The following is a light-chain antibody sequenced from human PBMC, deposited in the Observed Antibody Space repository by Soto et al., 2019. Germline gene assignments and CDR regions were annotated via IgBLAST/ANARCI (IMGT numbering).Light chain of an antibody. CDR1: QSLRATY. CDR2: DAS. J-gene: IGKJ1*01. V-gene: IGKV3-11*01. CDR3: QQRSNWPPWT. Sequence: EIVLTQSPGTLSLSPGERATLSCRASQSLRATYVAWYQQKPGQAPRLLIYDASNRATGIPARFSGSGSGTDFTLTISSLEPEDFAVYYCQQRSNWPPWTFGQGTKVDIK.